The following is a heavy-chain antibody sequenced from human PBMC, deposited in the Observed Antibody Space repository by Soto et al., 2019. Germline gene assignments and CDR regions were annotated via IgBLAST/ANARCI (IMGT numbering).Heavy chain of an antibody. CDR3: ARGLYCSGGSCYSGPLQH. V-gene: IGHV3-48*03. D-gene: IGHD2-15*01. CDR1: GFTFSSYE. J-gene: IGHJ1*01. Sequence: ESGGGLVQPGGSLRLSCAASGFTFSSYEMNWVRQAPGKGLEWVSYISSSGSTIYYADSVKGRFTISRDNAKNSLYLQMNSLRAEDTAVYYCARGLYCSGGSCYSGPLQHWGQGTLVTVSS. CDR2: ISSSGSTI.